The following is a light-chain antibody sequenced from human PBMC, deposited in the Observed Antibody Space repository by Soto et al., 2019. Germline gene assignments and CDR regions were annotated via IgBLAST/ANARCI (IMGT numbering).Light chain of an antibody. V-gene: IGKV1-5*03. J-gene: IGKJ4*01. CDR3: QQYNSYPLT. Sequence: DIQMTQSPSTLSASVGARVTITCRASQSISSWLAWYQQKPGKAPKLLMYKASTLESGVPSRVRGSGSGTEFTLTISSLQPEDFATYYCQQYNSYPLTFGGGTKVEIK. CDR1: QSISSW. CDR2: KAS.